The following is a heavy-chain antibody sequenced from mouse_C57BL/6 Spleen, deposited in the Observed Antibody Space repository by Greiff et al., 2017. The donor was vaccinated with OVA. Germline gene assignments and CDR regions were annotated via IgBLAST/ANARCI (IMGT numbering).Heavy chain of an antibody. CDR3: ARSGITTVVATYWYFDV. CDR2: FDPANGNT. Sequence: VQLQQSVAELVRPGASVKLSCTASGFNIKNTYMHWVKQRPEQGLEWIGRFDPANGNTKYAPKFQGKATITADTSSNTAYLQLSSLTSEDTAIYYCARSGITTVVATYWYFDVWGTGTTVTVSS. CDR1: GFNIKNTY. J-gene: IGHJ1*03. V-gene: IGHV14-3*01. D-gene: IGHD1-1*01.